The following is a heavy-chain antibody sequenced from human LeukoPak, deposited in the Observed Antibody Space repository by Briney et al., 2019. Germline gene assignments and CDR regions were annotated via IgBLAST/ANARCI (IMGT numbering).Heavy chain of an antibody. CDR2: IYYTGST. J-gene: IGHJ4*01. V-gene: IGHV4-59*01. CDR1: GGSIDSYY. CDR3: ARVSQSAEYYFDY. Sequence: SETLSLTCTASGGSIDSYYWSWIRQPPGKGLEWIGYIYYTGSTEYHPSLKSRLTISLDTSKNQFSLKLTSVTAADTAVYYCARVSQSAEYYFDYWGQGNLVSVSS.